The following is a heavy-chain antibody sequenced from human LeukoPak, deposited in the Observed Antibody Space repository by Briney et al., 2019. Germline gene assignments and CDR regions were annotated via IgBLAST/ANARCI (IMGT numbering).Heavy chain of an antibody. J-gene: IGHJ5*02. CDR2: IIPILGIA. CDR3: ARELRGYMDWFDP. V-gene: IGHV1-69*04. D-gene: IGHD2-2*02. Sequence: ASVKVSCKASGGTFSSYAISWVRQAPGQGLEWMGRIIPILGIANYAQKFQGRVTITADISTSTAYMELSSLRSEDTAVYYCARELRGYMDWFDPWGQGTLVTVSS. CDR1: GGTFSSYA.